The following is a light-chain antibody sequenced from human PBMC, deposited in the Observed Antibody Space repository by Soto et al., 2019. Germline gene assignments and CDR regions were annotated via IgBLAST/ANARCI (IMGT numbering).Light chain of an antibody. V-gene: IGKV3-11*01. CDR1: QSVDNY. CDR3: QQRSTGPPLT. Sequence: EIVLTQSPDTLSLSPGERATLACRASQSVDNYLAWYQQRPGQAPRLLIYDASNRASGIPARFSGSGSGTDLTLTISSLESEDVAFYYCQQRSTGPPLTFGGGIKVEI. CDR2: DAS. J-gene: IGKJ4*02.